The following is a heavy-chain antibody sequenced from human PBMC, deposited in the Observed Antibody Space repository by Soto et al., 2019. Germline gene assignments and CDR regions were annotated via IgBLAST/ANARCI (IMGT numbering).Heavy chain of an antibody. J-gene: IGHJ4*02. CDR3: ARVGPSREVPYPFEY. V-gene: IGHV1-18*01. Sequence: GASVKVSCKASGYTFSTYGISWVRQAPGQGLEWMGWISAYNHYTNYAQKFQGRVTMTTDTSTNTAYMGLRSLRSGDTAMYFCARVGPSREVPYPFEYWGQGTLVTVSS. CDR1: GYTFSTYG. CDR2: ISAYNHYT. D-gene: IGHD1-26*01.